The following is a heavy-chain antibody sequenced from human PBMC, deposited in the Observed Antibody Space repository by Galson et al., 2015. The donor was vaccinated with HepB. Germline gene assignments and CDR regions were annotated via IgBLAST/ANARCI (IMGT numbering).Heavy chain of an antibody. Sequence: SLRLSCAASGFTFSSYAMSWVRQAPGKGLEWVSAISGSGGSTYYADSVKGRFTISRDNSKNTLYLQMNSLRAEDTAVYYCAKDLESAWDYYGSGSYPSSMDVWGQGTTVTVSS. CDR2: ISGSGGST. CDR1: GFTFSSYA. V-gene: IGHV3-23*01. CDR3: AKDLESAWDYYGSGSYPSSMDV. J-gene: IGHJ6*02. D-gene: IGHD3-10*01.